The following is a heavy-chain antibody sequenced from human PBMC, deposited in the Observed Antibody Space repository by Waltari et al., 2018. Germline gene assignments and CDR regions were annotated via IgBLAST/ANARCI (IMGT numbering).Heavy chain of an antibody. CDR2: IKAGNGNT. D-gene: IGHD3-9*01. CDR3: ARAGYYDILTGYYTAFYFDY. J-gene: IGHJ4*02. V-gene: IGHV1-3*01. Sequence: QVQLVQSGAEVKKPGASVKVSCKASGYTFTSYAMHWVRQAPGQRLEWMGWIKAGNGNTKYSQKFQGRVTITRDTSASTAYMELSSLRSEDTAVYYCARAGYYDILTGYYTAFYFDYWGQGTLVTVSS. CDR1: GYTFTSYA.